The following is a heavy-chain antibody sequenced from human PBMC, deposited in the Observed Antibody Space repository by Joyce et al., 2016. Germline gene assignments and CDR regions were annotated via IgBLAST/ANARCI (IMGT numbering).Heavy chain of an antibody. CDR1: GDDFTRYA. CDR3: ARPAGKDEIQTPISPFGY. CDR2: SIPICNTK. D-gene: IGHD2-21*02. V-gene: IGHV1-69*01. J-gene: IGHJ4*02. Sequence: QVQLVQSGTEVTKPGSSVKVSCKTSGDDFTRYAISWLRQAPGKGLEFMGGSIPICNTKNYAQKFRGRFTITADESTSTAFMDLSSLRSEDTAVYYCARPAGKDEIQTPISPFGYWGQGTLITVSS.